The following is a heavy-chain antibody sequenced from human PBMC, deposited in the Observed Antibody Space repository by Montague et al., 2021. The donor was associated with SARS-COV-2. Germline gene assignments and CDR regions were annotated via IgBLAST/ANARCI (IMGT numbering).Heavy chain of an antibody. Sequence: TLSLTCTVSGGSISSGSYYWSWIRQPAGKGLEWIGRIYTSGSTNYNPSLKSRVTISVDTSKNQFSLKLSSVTAADTAVYYCAREKVGTIFEVVIIPNNWFDAWGQGTLVTVSS. J-gene: IGHJ5*02. CDR2: IYTSGST. V-gene: IGHV4-61*02. CDR3: AREKVGTIFEVVIIPNNWFDA. D-gene: IGHD3-3*01. CDR1: GGSISSGSYY.